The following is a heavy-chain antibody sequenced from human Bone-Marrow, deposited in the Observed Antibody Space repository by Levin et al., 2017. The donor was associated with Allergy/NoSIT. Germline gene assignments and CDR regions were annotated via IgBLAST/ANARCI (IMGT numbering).Heavy chain of an antibody. CDR2: IIPVPGDA. Sequence: SVKVSCKASGGAFASYTFSWVRQAPGQGLEWMGRIIPVPGDADYAQRFQGRVTFTADKSTTTVYMELSSLRSDDTAIYYCAVGYSSGWYYYYMDVWGNGTTVTVSS. CDR1: GGAFASYT. CDR3: AVGYSSGWYYYYMDV. V-gene: IGHV1-69*02. J-gene: IGHJ6*03. D-gene: IGHD6-19*01.